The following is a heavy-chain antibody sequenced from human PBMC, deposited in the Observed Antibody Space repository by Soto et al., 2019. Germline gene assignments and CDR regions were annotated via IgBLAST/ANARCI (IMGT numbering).Heavy chain of an antibody. D-gene: IGHD2-2*01. J-gene: IGHJ6*02. CDR2: TYYRSKWYN. V-gene: IGHV6-1*01. Sequence: SQTLSVTCAISGDSVSSNSAAWNWIRQSPSRGLEWLGRTYYRSKWYNDYEVSVKSRITINPDTSKNQFSLQLNSVTPEDTDVYLFARDTTDAMGYYHYYGMDVWCQGTTVTVSS. CDR3: ARDTTDAMGYYHYYGMDV. CDR1: GDSVSSNSAA.